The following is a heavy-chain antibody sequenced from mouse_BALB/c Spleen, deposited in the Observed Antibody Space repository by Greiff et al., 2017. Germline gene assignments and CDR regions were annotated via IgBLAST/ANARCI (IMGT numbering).Heavy chain of an antibody. J-gene: IGHJ2*01. CDR3: ARWGTGKGY. CDR1: GYAFSSYW. V-gene: IGHV1-80*01. CDR2: IYPGDGDT. D-gene: IGHD4-1*01. Sequence: QVQLQQSGAELVRPGSSVKISCKASGYAFSSYWMNWVKQRPGQGLEWIGQIYPGDGDTNYNGKFKGKATLTADKSSSTAYMQLSGLTSEDSAVYFCARWGTGKGYWGQGNTLTGSS.